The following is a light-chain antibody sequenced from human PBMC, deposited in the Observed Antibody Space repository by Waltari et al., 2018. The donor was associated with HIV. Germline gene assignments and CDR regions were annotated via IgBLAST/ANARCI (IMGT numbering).Light chain of an antibody. Sequence: QSALTQPASVSGSPGQSITISCTGTSSDVGNYNLVSWYQQHPGKAPKLMIYEVSKRPSGVSNRFSGSKSGNTASLTISGLQAEDEADYYCCSYAGSVVLGGGTKLTVL. CDR1: SSDVGNYNL. J-gene: IGLJ2*01. V-gene: IGLV2-23*02. CDR2: EVS. CDR3: CSYAGSVV.